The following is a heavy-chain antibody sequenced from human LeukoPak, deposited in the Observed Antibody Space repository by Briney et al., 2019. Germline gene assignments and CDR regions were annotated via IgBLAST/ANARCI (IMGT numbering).Heavy chain of an antibody. CDR2: IKQDGSEK. CDR1: GFTFSSYW. J-gene: IGHJ6*02. V-gene: IGHV3-7*02. Sequence: GSLRLSCAASGFTFSSYWMSWVRQAPGKGLEWVANIKQDGSEKYYVDSVKGRFTISRDNAKNSLYLQMNSLRAEDTAVYYCARTGYSSSWYDYYYYGMDVWGQGTTVTVSS. CDR3: ARTGYSSSWYDYYYYGMDV. D-gene: IGHD6-13*01.